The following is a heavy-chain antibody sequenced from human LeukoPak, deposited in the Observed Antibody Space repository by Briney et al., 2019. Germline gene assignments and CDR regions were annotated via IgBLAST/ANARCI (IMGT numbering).Heavy chain of an antibody. D-gene: IGHD3-10*01. Sequence: SETLSLTCTVSGGSVSSGRYYWSWIRQPAGKGLEWIGRIYTRGSTNYNPSLKSRVTISVDTSKNQFSLHLTSVTAADTAVYYCATDGMVRGPDAWFDSWGQGILVTVSS. CDR3: ATDGMVRGPDAWFDS. J-gene: IGHJ5*01. V-gene: IGHV4-61*02. CDR2: IYTRGST. CDR1: GGSVSSGRYY.